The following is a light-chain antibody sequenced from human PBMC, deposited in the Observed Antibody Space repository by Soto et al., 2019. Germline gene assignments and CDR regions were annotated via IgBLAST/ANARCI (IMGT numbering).Light chain of an antibody. J-gene: IGLJ2*01. V-gene: IGLV1-40*01. Sequence: QSVLTQPPSLSGAPGQRVTLSCPGSSSNIGAGYDVHWYQQLPGTAPKLLIYGNSNRPSGVPDRFSGSKSGTSASLAITGLQAEDEADYYCQSYDSSLSGVVFGGGTKLTVL. CDR2: GNS. CDR1: SSNIGAGYD. CDR3: QSYDSSLSGVV.